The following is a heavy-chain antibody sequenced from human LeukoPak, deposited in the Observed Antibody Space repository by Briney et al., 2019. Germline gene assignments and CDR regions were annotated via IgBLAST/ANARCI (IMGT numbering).Heavy chain of an antibody. D-gene: IGHD2/OR15-2a*01. J-gene: IGHJ3*02. V-gene: IGHV3-21*04. CDR1: GFTFSSYS. CDR3: AKDAEIWPDAFDI. CDR2: ISSSSSYI. Sequence: GGSLRLSCAASGFTFSSYSMNWVRQAPGKGLEWVSSISSSSSYIYYADSVKGRFTISRDNSKNTLYLQMNSLRAEDTAVYYCAKDAEIWPDAFDIWGQGTMVTVSS.